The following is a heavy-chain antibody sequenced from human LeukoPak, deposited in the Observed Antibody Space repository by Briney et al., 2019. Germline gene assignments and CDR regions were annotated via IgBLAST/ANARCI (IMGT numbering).Heavy chain of an antibody. CDR3: ARVASGIDAFDI. CDR1: GGTFSSYA. V-gene: IGHV1-69*04. J-gene: IGHJ3*02. D-gene: IGHD5-12*01. Sequence: SVKVSCKASGGTFSSYAISWVRQAPGQGLESMGRIIPILGIANYAQKFQGRVTITADKSTSTAYMELRSLRSDDTAVYYCARVASGIDAFDIWGQGTMVTVSS. CDR2: IIPILGIA.